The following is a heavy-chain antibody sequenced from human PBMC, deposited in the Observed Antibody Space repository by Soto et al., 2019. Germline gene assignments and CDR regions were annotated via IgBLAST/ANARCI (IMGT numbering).Heavy chain of an antibody. CDR3: AVYTRGHTVFYFDF. D-gene: IGHD1-20*01. Sequence: AGSLTLSCAASGFTFSCYAMTWVRQPPGKGLEWVSVITYNGGNTYYADSVKGRFTISRDTSKNTVHLQMPSLRAEDTAVSYFAVYTRGHTVFYFDFWGPGVLVTVSS. CDR2: ITYNGGNT. J-gene: IGHJ4*02. V-gene: IGHV3-23*01. CDR1: GFTFSCYA.